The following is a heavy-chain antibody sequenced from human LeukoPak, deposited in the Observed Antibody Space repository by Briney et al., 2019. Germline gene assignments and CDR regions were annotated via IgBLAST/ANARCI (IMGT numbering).Heavy chain of an antibody. CDR2: ISDSGDST. Sequence: GGSLRLSCAAFGSSFSSNAMSWVRQAPGKGLEWVSSISDSGDSTHYADSVKGRFTISRDNAKNSLYLQMNSLRVEDTAVYYCAKDSRSGWYGGNFQQWGQGTLVTVSS. J-gene: IGHJ1*01. CDR1: GSSFSSNA. D-gene: IGHD6-19*01. V-gene: IGHV3-23*01. CDR3: AKDSRSGWYGGNFQQ.